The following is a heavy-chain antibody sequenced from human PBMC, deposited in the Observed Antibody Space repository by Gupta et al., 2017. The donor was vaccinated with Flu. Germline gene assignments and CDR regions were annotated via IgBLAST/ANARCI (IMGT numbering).Heavy chain of an antibody. V-gene: IGHV4-34*01. CDR3: TRLGGFTVGYNWFDP. CDR1: NASLSGSY. D-gene: IGHD4-11*01. CDR2: IDHSGCT. J-gene: IGHJ5*02. Sequence: QVQLQQWGAGLLKPSETLSLTCAVYNASLSGSYWSWIRQPPGKGPEWIGEIDHSGCTNYNPSLKSRVTMSVDTSKNQFSLNLYSVTAADTAIYYCTRLGGFTVGYNWFDPWGQGTLVTVSS.